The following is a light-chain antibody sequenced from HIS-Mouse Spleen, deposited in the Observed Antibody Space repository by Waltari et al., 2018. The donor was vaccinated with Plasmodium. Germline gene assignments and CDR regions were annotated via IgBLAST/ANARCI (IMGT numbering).Light chain of an antibody. CDR2: GAS. V-gene: IGKV3-20*01. Sequence: EIVLTQSPGTLSLSPGVRATLSCRASQSVNSSYLAWYQQKPGQAPRVLIYGASSRATGIQDRFSGSGSRTDFTLTSSRLEPEDVAVYYCQQYGSSSWTVGQGTKVEIK. CDR1: QSVNSSY. CDR3: QQYGSSSWT. J-gene: IGKJ1*01.